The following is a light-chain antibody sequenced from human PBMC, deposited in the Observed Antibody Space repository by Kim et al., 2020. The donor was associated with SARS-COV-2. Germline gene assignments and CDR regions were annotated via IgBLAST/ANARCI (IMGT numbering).Light chain of an antibody. CDR2: GKN. J-gene: IGLJ2*01. CDR3: NSRDNSGDHVV. Sequence: ALGQTVRITCPGDSVRTFSATWYQQRPGQAPRVVIYGKNNRPSGIPDRFSGSSSGNTASLTVTGAQAVDEADYYCNSRDNSGDHVVFGGGTKLIVL. V-gene: IGLV3-19*01. CDR1: SVRTFS.